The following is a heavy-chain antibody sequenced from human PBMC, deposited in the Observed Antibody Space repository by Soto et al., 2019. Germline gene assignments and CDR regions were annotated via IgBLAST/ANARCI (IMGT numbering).Heavy chain of an antibody. Sequence: PGESLKISCKGSGYSFISYWIGWVRQMPGKGLEWVGIIYPGDSDIRYSPSFQGQVTISADRSISTAYLQWSSLKASDTAMYYCARLLGGIFGVVIRSAFDMWGQGTMVTVSS. CDR2: IYPGDSDI. J-gene: IGHJ3*02. CDR3: ARLLGGIFGVVIRSAFDM. CDR1: GYSFISYW. V-gene: IGHV5-51*03. D-gene: IGHD3-3*01.